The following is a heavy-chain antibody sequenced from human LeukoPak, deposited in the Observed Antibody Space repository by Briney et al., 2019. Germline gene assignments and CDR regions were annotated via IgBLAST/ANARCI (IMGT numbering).Heavy chain of an antibody. CDR2: ISAYNGNT. V-gene: IGHV1-18*04. J-gene: IGHJ4*02. Sequence: ASVKVSCKASGYTFTSYGISWVRQAPGQGLEWMGWISAYNGNTNYVQKLQGRVTMTTDTSTSTAYMELRSLRSDDTAVYYCARALLWFGEYYFDYWGQGTLVTVSS. CDR1: GYTFTSYG. D-gene: IGHD3-10*01. CDR3: ARALLWFGEYYFDY.